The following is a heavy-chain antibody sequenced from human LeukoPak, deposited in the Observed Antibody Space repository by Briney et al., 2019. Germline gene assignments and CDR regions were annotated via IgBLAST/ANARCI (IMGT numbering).Heavy chain of an antibody. CDR3: ARGLLVRGVTGSDP. J-gene: IGHJ5*02. D-gene: IGHD3-10*01. CDR1: GGSISSGGYY. CDR2: IYYSGST. V-gene: IGHV4-31*03. Sequence: SETLSLTCTVSGGSISSGGYYWSWIRQHPGKGLEWIGYIYYSGSTYYNPSFKSRVTISVDTSKNQFSLKLSSVTAADTAVYYCARGLLVRGVTGSDPWGQGTLVTVSS.